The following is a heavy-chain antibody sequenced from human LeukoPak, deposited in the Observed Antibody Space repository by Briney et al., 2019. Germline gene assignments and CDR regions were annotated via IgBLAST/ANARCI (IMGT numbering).Heavy chain of an antibody. J-gene: IGHJ4*02. Sequence: GGSLRLSCKASGLSFSSSAMSWVRQAPGKGLEWVSSITGSGDSTYYADSVKGRFTISRDNSKNTLYPQMNGLRVEDTAVFYCARDVNWGYYDYWGQGTLVTVSS. CDR1: GLSFSSSA. V-gene: IGHV3-23*01. CDR2: ITGSGDST. D-gene: IGHD3-22*01. CDR3: ARDVNWGYYDY.